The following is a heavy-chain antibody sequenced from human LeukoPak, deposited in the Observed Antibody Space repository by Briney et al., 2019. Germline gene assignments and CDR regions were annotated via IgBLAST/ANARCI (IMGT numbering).Heavy chain of an antibody. D-gene: IGHD6-19*01. J-gene: IGHJ4*02. CDR1: GFTFSSYG. V-gene: IGHV3-23*01. Sequence: GGSLRLSCEASGFTFSSYGMSWVRQAPGKGLEWVSTISGSGGSTYYADSVKGRFTISRDNSKNTLYLQMNSLRAEDTAVYYCAKGARSGWSQSDYWGQGTLVTVSS. CDR3: AKGARSGWSQSDY. CDR2: ISGSGGST.